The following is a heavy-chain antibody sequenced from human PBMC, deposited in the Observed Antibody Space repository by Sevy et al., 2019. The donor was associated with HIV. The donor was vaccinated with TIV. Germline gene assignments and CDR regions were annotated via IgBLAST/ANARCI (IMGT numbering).Heavy chain of an antibody. V-gene: IGHV4-59*12. CDR3: ARVVTTRPRVLDY. D-gene: IGHD1-1*01. Sequence: SETLSLTCSVSGGSISSYFWTWVRQSPGKGLEWIGNIYFTGNTDYSPSLKSRVTLSLDTSKSQFSLTLKSVTAADTAIYFCARVVTTRPRVLDYWGQGTLVTVSS. CDR2: IYFTGNT. J-gene: IGHJ4*02. CDR1: GGSISSYF.